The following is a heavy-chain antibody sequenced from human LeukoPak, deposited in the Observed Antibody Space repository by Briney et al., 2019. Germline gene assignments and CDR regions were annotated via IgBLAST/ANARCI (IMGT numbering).Heavy chain of an antibody. CDR1: GFTFSSYS. J-gene: IGHJ4*02. CDR3: AKMVTVTRGTSGY. V-gene: IGHV3-21*04. D-gene: IGHD4-17*01. Sequence: PGGSLRLSCAASGFTFSSYSMNWVRQAPGKGLEWVSSISSSSSYIYYADSVKGRFTISRDNAKNSLYLQMNNLRAEDTAVYYCAKMVTVTRGTSGYWGQGTLVTVSS. CDR2: ISSSSSYI.